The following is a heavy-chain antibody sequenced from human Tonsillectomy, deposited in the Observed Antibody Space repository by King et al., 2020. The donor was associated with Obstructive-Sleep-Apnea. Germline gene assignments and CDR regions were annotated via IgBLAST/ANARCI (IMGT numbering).Heavy chain of an antibody. CDR3: ASGNSTSPGY. V-gene: IGHV4-4*02. CDR2: IYHSGST. D-gene: IGHD2/OR15-2a*01. CDR1: GGSISSTNW. Sequence: VQLQESGPGLVKPSGTLSLTCAVSGGSISSTNWWSWVRQPPGKGLEWIGEIYHSGSTNYNPSLKNRVTISIDKSENQFSLKLTSMTAADTAVSYCASGNSTSPGYWGQGTLVTVSS. J-gene: IGHJ4*02.